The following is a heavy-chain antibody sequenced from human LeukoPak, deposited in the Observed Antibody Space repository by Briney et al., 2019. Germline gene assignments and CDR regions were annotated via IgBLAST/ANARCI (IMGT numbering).Heavy chain of an antibody. CDR1: GYTFTGYY. J-gene: IGHJ4*02. Sequence: ASVKVSCKASGYTFTGYYMHWVRQAPGQGLEWMGIINPSGGSTSYAQKFQGRVTMTRDTSTSTVYMELSSLRSEDTAVYYCASSLAAAGTRGYYFDYWGQGTLDTVSS. D-gene: IGHD6-13*01. CDR3: ASSLAAAGTRGYYFDY. CDR2: INPSGGST. V-gene: IGHV1-46*01.